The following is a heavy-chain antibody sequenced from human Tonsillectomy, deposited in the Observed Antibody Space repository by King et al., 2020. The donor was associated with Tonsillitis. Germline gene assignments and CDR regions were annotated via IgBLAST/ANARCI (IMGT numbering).Heavy chain of an antibody. J-gene: IGHJ4*02. Sequence: VQLVESGGGLVQPGRSLRLSCAASGFIFDDYAMHWVRQAPGKGLEWVSGISWNSGSISYADSVKGRFTISRDNAKNSLYLQMNSLRAEDTALYYCAKDRGYSYGTTNFDYWGQGTLVTVSS. CDR3: AKDRGYSYGTTNFDY. CDR1: GFIFDDYA. V-gene: IGHV3-9*01. CDR2: ISWNSGSI. D-gene: IGHD5-18*01.